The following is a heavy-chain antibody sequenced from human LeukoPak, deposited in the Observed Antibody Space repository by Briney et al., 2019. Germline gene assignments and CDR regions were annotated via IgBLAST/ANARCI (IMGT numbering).Heavy chain of an antibody. Sequence: SETLSLTCTVSGGSISSYYWSWIRQPPGKGLEWVGYIYYSGSTNCNPSLKSRVTISVDTSKNQFSLKLSSVTAADTAVYYCAGDIPHYGDYGFDYWGQGTLVTVSS. CDR1: GGSISSYY. D-gene: IGHD4-17*01. V-gene: IGHV4-59*01. CDR3: AGDIPHYGDYGFDY. CDR2: IYYSGST. J-gene: IGHJ4*02.